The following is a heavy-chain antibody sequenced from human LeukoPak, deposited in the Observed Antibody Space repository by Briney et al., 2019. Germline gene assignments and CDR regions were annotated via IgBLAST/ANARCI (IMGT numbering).Heavy chain of an antibody. CDR1: GFTFSSYA. Sequence: PGGSLRLSCAASGFTFSSYAMSWVRQAPGKGLEWVSGISGSGGSTYYADSVKGRFTVSRDNSKNTLYVQMNNLRAEDTAVYYCAREIYGDYGLDYWGQGTLVTVSS. CDR2: ISGSGGST. V-gene: IGHV3-23*01. J-gene: IGHJ4*02. CDR3: AREIYGDYGLDY. D-gene: IGHD4-17*01.